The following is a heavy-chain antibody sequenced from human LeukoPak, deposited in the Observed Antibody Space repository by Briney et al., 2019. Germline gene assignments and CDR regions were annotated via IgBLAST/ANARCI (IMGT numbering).Heavy chain of an antibody. CDR1: GFTFSNYN. V-gene: IGHV3-21*04. D-gene: IGHD5-18*01. CDR2: ITSSGTYT. J-gene: IGHJ6*03. CDR3: ARVGPDTRIQLWLPYYYYYMDV. Sequence: PGGSLRLSCADSGFTFSNYNMNWVRQAPGKAMEWVSSITSSGTYTFYADSVKGRFTISRDNAKNSLYLQMNSLRAEDTALYYCARVGPDTRIQLWLPYYYYYMDVWGKGTTVTVSS.